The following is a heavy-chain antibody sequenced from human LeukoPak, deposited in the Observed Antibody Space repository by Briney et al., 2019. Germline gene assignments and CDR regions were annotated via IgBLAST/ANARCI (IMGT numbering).Heavy chain of an antibody. Sequence: GGSLRLSCAASGFTFSSYAMSWARQAPGKGLEWVSAISGSGGSTYYADSVKGRFTISRDNSKNTLYLQMNSLRAEDTAVYYCAKAPRGAVAAGYYFDYWGQGTLVTVSS. CDR2: ISGSGGST. CDR1: GFTFSSYA. V-gene: IGHV3-23*01. D-gene: IGHD2-15*01. J-gene: IGHJ4*02. CDR3: AKAPRGAVAAGYYFDY.